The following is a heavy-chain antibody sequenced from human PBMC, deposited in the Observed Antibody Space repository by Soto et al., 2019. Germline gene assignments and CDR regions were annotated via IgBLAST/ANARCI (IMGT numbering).Heavy chain of an antibody. J-gene: IGHJ4*02. Sequence: GGSLRLSCAASEFTFSGRSVHWVRQAPGKGLEWVSYISSSSGTIYYADSVKGRFTISRDNGKNSLYLQMNSLRAEDTSVYYCARGYPINYWGQGTLVTVSS. CDR3: ARGYPINY. D-gene: IGHD1-1*01. V-gene: IGHV3-48*01. CDR2: ISSSSGTI. CDR1: EFTFSGRS.